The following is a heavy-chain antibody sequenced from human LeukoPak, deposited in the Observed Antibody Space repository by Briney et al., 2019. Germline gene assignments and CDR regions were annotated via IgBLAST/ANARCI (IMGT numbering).Heavy chain of an antibody. J-gene: IGHJ6*03. V-gene: IGHV1-2*02. D-gene: IGHD6-13*01. Sequence: GASVKVPCKASGYTFTGYYMHWVRQAPGQGLEWMGWINPNSGGTNYAQKFQGRVTMTRDTSISTAYMELSRLRSDDTAVYYCARGGSYSSSWYYMDVWGKGTTVTVSS. CDR1: GYTFTGYY. CDR2: INPNSGGT. CDR3: ARGGSYSSSWYYMDV.